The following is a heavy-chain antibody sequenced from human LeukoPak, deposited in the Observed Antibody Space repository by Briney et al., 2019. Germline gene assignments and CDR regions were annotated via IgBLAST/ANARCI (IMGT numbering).Heavy chain of an antibody. J-gene: IGHJ4*02. CDR2: LNTYNGQT. V-gene: IGHV1-18*01. D-gene: IGHD6-13*01. CDR1: GYAFTNYG. CDR3: ARGISPDYYDY. Sequence: ASVKVSCKASGYAFTNYGIAWVRQAPGQGLEWLGWLNTYNGQTNYAQKFQAIVTTTTDTSTSTAYMDLGSLRSDDTAVYYCARGISPDYYDYWGQGTLVTVSS.